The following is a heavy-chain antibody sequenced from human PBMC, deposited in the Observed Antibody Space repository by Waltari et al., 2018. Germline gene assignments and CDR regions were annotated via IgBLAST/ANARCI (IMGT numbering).Heavy chain of an antibody. CDR3: ARDQHLAASRGFGMDI. D-gene: IGHD3-10*01. J-gene: IGHJ6*02. V-gene: IGHV4-4*07. Sequence: QVQLQESGPGLVQPLETLSRTCTVSDVLVINYYWRWIRRAAGKGLEWIGRVSHSGSSNYNPSLASRVHMSVDSSKNQFSLRLSSATAADTATYYCARDQHLAASRGFGMDIWGRGTSVTVSS. CDR1: DVLVINYY. CDR2: VSHSGSS.